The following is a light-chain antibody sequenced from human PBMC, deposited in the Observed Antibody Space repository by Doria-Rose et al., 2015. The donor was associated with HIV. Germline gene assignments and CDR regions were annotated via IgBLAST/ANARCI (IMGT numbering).Light chain of an antibody. J-gene: IGLJ1*01. V-gene: IGLV1-40*01. CDR1: SSNIGAGFD. CDR2: GTT. Sequence: QSVVTPPPSVSGAPGQRVAISCTVSSSNIGAGFDVNWYQQFPGTAPKLLIHGTTTRPSGVPDRFSGSKSGTSASLAISGLRAEDEADYYGQSYDSRLSVYVFGTGTKVTVL. CDR3: QSYDSRLSVYV.